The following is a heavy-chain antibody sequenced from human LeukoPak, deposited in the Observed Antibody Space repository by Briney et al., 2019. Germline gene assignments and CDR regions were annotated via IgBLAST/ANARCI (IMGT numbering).Heavy chain of an antibody. D-gene: IGHD3-22*01. CDR2: IYTSGST. CDR3: ARVTGDSSGYSDYFDY. J-gene: IGHJ4*02. V-gene: IGHV4-4*07. Sequence: SETLSLTCTVSGGSISSYYWSWIRQPAGKGLEWIGRIYTSGSTNYNPSLKSRVTMSVDTSKNQSSLKLSSVTAADTAVYYCARVTGDSSGYSDYFDYWDQGTLVTVSS. CDR1: GGSISSYY.